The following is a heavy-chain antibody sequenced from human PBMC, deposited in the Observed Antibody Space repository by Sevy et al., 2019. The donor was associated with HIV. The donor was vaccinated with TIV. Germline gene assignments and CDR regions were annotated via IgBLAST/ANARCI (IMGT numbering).Heavy chain of an antibody. CDR1: GFTFSSYG. CDR3: ARERARQTESITMVRGVIISYDAFDI. J-gene: IGHJ3*02. Sequence: GGSLRLSCAASGFTFSSYGMHWVRQAPGKGLEWVAVIWYDGSNKYYADSVKGRFTISRDNSKNTLYLQMNSLRAEDTSVYYCARERARQTESITMVRGVIISYDAFDIWGQGTMVTVSS. V-gene: IGHV3-33*01. CDR2: IWYDGSNK. D-gene: IGHD3-10*01.